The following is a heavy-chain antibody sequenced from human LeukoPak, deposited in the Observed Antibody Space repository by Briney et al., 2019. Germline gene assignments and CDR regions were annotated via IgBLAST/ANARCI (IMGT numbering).Heavy chain of an antibody. J-gene: IGHJ5*02. CDR1: GFTFSSYA. CDR2: ISSSSSYI. V-gene: IGHV3-21*01. CDR3: ARGLVPAAKWFDP. D-gene: IGHD2-2*01. Sequence: GGSLRLSCAAPGFTFSSYAIHWVRQAPGKGLEWVSSISSSSSYIYYADSVKGRFTISRDNAKNSLYLQMNSLRAEDTAVYYCARGLVPAAKWFDPWGQGTLVTVSS.